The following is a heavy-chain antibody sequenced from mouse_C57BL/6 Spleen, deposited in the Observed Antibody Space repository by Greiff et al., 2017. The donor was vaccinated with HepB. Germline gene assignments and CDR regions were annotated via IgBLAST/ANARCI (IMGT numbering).Heavy chain of an antibody. CDR2: INPNNGGT. CDR3: ARSRTTVVATGYFDV. J-gene: IGHJ1*03. V-gene: IGHV1-18*01. CDR1: GYTFTDYN. D-gene: IGHD1-1*01. Sequence: EVQLQQSGPELVKPGASVKIPCKASGYTFTDYNMDWVKQSHGKSLEWIGDINPNNGGTIYNQKFKGKATLTVDKSSSTAYMELRSLTSEDTAVYYCARSRTTVVATGYFDVWGTGTTVTVSS.